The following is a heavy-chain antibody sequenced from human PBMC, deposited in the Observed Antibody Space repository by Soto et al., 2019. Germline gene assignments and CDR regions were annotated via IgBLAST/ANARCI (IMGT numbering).Heavy chain of an antibody. Sequence: SVTLTLTCTVSGGTIRSSSYSWGWIRQPPGKGLEWIGYIYASGNTDYNPSLKSRVTISVDMSEKQSSLKLTSVTAADTAVYWCARDPVDGYAFFDSWGQGVLVTVSS. D-gene: IGHD5-12*01. CDR3: ARDPVDGYAFFDS. CDR1: GGTIRSSSYS. V-gene: IGHV4-61*05. CDR2: IYASGNT. J-gene: IGHJ5*02.